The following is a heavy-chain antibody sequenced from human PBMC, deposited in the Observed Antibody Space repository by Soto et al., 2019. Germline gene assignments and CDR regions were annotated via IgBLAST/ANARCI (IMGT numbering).Heavy chain of an antibody. J-gene: IGHJ4*02. V-gene: IGHV4-31*03. CDR3: EWRLAGYFSGIDY. Sequence: SETLYLTCTVTGDSITSGGYYWSWIRQHPGKGLEWLGYIYGSGGSGSTLYNPSLTSRITLSVDTSKTQFSLNLSSETVADTAVYFCEWRLAGYFSGIDYWGQGTLVTVSS. D-gene: IGHD2-21*02. CDR2: IYGSGGSGST. CDR1: GDSITSGGYY.